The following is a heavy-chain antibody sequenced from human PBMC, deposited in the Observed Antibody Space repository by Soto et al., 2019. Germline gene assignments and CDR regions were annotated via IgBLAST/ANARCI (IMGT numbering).Heavy chain of an antibody. CDR2: IYYSGST. J-gene: IGHJ4*02. CDR3: ARNVGRSYYYFDY. CDR1: GGSISSSSYY. Sequence: SETLSLTCTVSGGSISSSSYYWGWIRQPPGKGLEWIGSIYYSGSTYYNPSLKSRVTISVDTSKNQFSLKLSSVTAADTAVYYCARNVGRSYYYFDYWGQGTLVTVSS. V-gene: IGHV4-39*07. D-gene: IGHD1-26*01.